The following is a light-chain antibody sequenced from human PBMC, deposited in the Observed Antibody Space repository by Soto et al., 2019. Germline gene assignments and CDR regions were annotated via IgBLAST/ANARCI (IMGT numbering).Light chain of an antibody. CDR2: EIS. CDR3: SSYAGSTNLG. CDR1: SSDIGTYNY. V-gene: IGLV2-8*01. Sequence: QSALTQPPSASGSPGQSVTISCTGTSSDIGTYNYVSWYQQHPGKAPKLIIYEISKRPSGVPDRFSGSKSGNTASLTVSGLQAEDEADYYCSSYAGSTNLGFGGGTKLTVL. J-gene: IGLJ2*01.